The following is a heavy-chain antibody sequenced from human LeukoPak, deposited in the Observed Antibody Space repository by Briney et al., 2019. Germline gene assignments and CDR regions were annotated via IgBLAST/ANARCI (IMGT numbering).Heavy chain of an antibody. D-gene: IGHD2-21*02. CDR1: GFTFSSYA. J-gene: IGHJ4*02. CDR2: ISYDGSNK. Sequence: GGSLRLSCAASGFTFSSYAMHWVRQAPGKGLEWVAVISYDGSNKNYADSVKGRFTISRDNSKNTLYLQMNSLRAEDTAVYYCARDRIWGVVTAISYYFDYWGQGTLVTVSS. V-gene: IGHV3-30*04. CDR3: ARDRIWGVVTAISYYFDY.